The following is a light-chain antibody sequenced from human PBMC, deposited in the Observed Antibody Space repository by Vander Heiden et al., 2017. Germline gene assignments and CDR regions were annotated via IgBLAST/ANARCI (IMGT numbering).Light chain of an antibody. CDR1: SSNIGSHY. CDR2: RNN. Sequence: QSLLTQPPSASGTPGPRVTISCSGSSSNIGSHYVFWYQQLPGTAPQLLIYRNNQRPSGVPDRFSGSKSGTSASLAISGLRSEDEADYYCAAWDDSLSGRVFGGGTKLTVL. CDR3: AAWDDSLSGRV. J-gene: IGLJ3*02. V-gene: IGLV1-47*01.